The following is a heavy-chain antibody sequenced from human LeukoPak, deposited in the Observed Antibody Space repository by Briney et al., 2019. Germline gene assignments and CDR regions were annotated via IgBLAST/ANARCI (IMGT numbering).Heavy chain of an antibody. J-gene: IGHJ4*02. V-gene: IGHV3-21*01. CDR2: ISSSSSYI. Sequence: GGSLRLSCAASGFTFSSYSMNWVRQAPGKGLEWVSSISSSSSYIYYADSVKGRFTISRDNAKNSLYLQMNSLRAEDTAVYYCARASSGYSYGHYFDYWGQGTLVTVSS. CDR1: GFTFSSYS. D-gene: IGHD5-18*01. CDR3: ARASSGYSYGHYFDY.